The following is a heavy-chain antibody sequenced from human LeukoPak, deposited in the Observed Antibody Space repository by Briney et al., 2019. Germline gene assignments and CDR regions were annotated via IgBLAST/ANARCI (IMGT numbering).Heavy chain of an antibody. J-gene: IGHJ6*02. Sequence: GGSPRLSCAASGFTFSSYAMHWVRQAPGKGLEWVAVISYDGSNKYYADSVKGRFTISRDNSKNTLYLQMNSLRAEDTAVYYCARDNYDSSGYPYYYYYGMDVWGQGTTVTVSS. CDR2: ISYDGSNK. V-gene: IGHV3-30-3*01. D-gene: IGHD3-22*01. CDR3: ARDNYDSSGYPYYYYYGMDV. CDR1: GFTFSSYA.